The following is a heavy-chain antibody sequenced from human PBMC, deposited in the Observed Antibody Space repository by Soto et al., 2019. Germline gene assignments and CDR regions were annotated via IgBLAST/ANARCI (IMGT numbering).Heavy chain of an antibody. V-gene: IGHV3-30-3*01. CDR2: ISYDGSNK. Sequence: QVQLVESGGGVVQPGRSLRLSCAASGFTFSSYAMHWVRQAPGKGLEWVAVISYDGSNKYYADSVEGRFTISRDNSKNTLYLQMNSLRAEDTAVYYCARRYAFDIWGQGTMVTVSS. J-gene: IGHJ3*02. CDR3: ARRYAFDI. CDR1: GFTFSSYA.